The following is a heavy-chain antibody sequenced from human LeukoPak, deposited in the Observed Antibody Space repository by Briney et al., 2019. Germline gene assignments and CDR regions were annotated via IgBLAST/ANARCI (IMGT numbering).Heavy chain of an antibody. CDR3: ARDRWLQLQGWFDP. CDR2: IYHSGST. V-gene: IGHV4-30-2*01. Sequence: SETLSLTCAVSGGSISSGGYSWSWIRQPPGKGLEWIGYIYHSGSTYYNPSLKSRVTISVDRSKNQFSLKLSSVTAADTAVYYCARDRWLQLQGWFDPWGQGTLVTVSS. D-gene: IGHD5-24*01. CDR1: GGSISSGGYS. J-gene: IGHJ5*02.